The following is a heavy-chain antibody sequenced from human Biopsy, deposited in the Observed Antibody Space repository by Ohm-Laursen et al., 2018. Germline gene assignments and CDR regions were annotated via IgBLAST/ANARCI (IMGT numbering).Heavy chain of an antibody. J-gene: IGHJ4*02. D-gene: IGHD5-12*01. V-gene: IGHV4-4*07. CDR3: ARLGSGDYFPTFFDF. CDR2: LFTSGTT. CDR1: GGSINSYY. Sequence: SDTLSLTCAVSGGSINSYYWSWMRQPAGKGLEWIGRLFTSGTTNHSPSLNNRVTMSVDTSKNQFSLKLSSVTAADTAVYYCARLGSGDYFPTFFDFWGQGALVTVSS.